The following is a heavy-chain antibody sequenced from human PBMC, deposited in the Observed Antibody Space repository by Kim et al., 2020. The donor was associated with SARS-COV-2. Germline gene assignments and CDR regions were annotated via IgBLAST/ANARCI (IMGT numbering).Heavy chain of an antibody. CDR2: IKQDGSEK. D-gene: IGHD3-10*02. CDR3: ARVFGELLYYYYGMDV. J-gene: IGHJ6*02. Sequence: GGSLRLSCAASGFTFSSYWMSWVRQAPGKGLEWVANIKQDGSEKYYVDSVKGRFTISRDNAKNSLYLQMNSLRAEDTAVYYCARVFGELLYYYYGMDVWGQGTTVTVSS. CDR1: GFTFSSYW. V-gene: IGHV3-7*01.